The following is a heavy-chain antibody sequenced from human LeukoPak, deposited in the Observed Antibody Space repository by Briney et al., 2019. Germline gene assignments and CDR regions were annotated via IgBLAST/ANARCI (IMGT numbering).Heavy chain of an antibody. CDR1: GFTFSSYG. CDR3: AKDTYDNSI. D-gene: IGHD3-22*01. CDR2: ISDSGTRT. Sequence: PGGSLRLSCAASGFTFSSYGMTWVRQAPGKGLEWVAAISDSGTRTFYADSVKGRFTISRDNSKNTLYLQMNSLRAEDTAVYYCAKDTYDNSIWGQGTLVTVSS. V-gene: IGHV3-23*01. J-gene: IGHJ4*02.